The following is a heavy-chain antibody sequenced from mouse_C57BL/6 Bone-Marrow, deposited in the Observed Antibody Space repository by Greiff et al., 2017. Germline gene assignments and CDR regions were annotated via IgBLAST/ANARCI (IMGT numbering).Heavy chain of an antibody. V-gene: IGHV5-6*01. Sequence: DVHLVESGGDLVKPGGSLKLSCVASGFTFSSYGMSWVPQTPDMRLEWVATICSGGSYTYYPDSVKGRFTISRDIAKNTLYLQMSSLKSEDTAMYYCARHDAGDYFDYGGQGTTLTVSS. CDR2: ICSGGSYT. CDR3: ARHDAGDYFDY. CDR1: GFTFSSYG. J-gene: IGHJ2*01.